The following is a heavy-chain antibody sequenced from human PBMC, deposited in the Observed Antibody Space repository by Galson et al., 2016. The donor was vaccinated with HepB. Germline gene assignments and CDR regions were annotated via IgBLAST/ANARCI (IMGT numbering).Heavy chain of an antibody. CDR3: ARRHEYCPPVGCSVDY. Sequence: SLRLSCAGSGFIFRGYGMHWVRQAPGKGLEWVAADSMDGSRKFYADSVKGRFTISRDNSNNMLFLQMSSLTEDDTAVYYCARRHEYCPPVGCSVDYWGQGTLVSVSS. CDR1: GFIFRGYG. CDR2: DSMDGSRK. D-gene: IGHD2/OR15-2a*01. J-gene: IGHJ4*02. V-gene: IGHV3-30*04.